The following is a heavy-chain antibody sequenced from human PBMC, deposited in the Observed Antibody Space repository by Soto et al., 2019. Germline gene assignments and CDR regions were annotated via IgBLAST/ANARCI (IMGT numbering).Heavy chain of an antibody. Sequence: ITLKESGPTLVQPTQTLTLTCTFSGFSLKTSEVGVGWIRQPPGKALEWLALIYWDDDKRYSPSLRSRLTITKDTSKNQVVLTLSNMAPVDTATYFCAHRFDWYYFDSWGQGTLVTVSS. CDR2: IYWDDDK. CDR3: AHRFDWYYFDS. V-gene: IGHV2-5*02. J-gene: IGHJ4*02. D-gene: IGHD3-9*01. CDR1: GFSLKTSEVG.